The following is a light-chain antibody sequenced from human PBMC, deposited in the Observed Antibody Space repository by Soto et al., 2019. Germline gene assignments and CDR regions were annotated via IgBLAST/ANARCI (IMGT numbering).Light chain of an antibody. CDR3: QQYDSDSS. CDR2: DAS. J-gene: IGKJ4*01. Sequence: DIQMTQSPSTLSASVGDRVTITCRASQSISRWLAWYQQKPGKARQVLIYDASILQSGVPSRFSGSGSGSQFTLTISSLQPDDVATYYCQQYDSDSSFGGGTKV. CDR1: QSISRW. V-gene: IGKV1-5*01.